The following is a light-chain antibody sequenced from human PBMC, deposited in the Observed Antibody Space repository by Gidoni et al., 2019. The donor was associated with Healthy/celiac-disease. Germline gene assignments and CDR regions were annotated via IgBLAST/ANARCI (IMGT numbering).Light chain of an antibody. CDR2: KVS. CDR3: MQGTHWPPLT. J-gene: IGKJ1*01. V-gene: IGKV2-30*01. Sequence: DVVMTQSHLSLPVPLGQPASISCRASKSLVYSDGITYLIWFQQRPGQSPRRLIYKVSNRDAGVPDRCSGSGSCTDFSPIISRVVAEDVGVYYCMQGTHWPPLTFGQGTKVEIK. CDR1: KSLVYSDGITY.